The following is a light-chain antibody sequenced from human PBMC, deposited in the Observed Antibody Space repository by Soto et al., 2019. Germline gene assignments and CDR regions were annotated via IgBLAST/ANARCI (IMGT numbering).Light chain of an antibody. Sequence: QSVLTQPASVSGSPGQSITISCTGTSSDVGGYNRVSWYQQHPDKAPKLIIYEVTNRPSGISNRFSGSKSGDTASLTISGLQAEDEADFYSSSYTSSSSYVFGTGTKVTVL. V-gene: IGLV2-14*01. CDR2: EVT. J-gene: IGLJ1*01. CDR1: SSDVGGYNR. CDR3: SSYTSSSSYV.